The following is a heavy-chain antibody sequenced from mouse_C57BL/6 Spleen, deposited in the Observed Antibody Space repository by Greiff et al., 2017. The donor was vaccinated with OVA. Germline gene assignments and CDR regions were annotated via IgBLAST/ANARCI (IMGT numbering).Heavy chain of an antibody. V-gene: IGHV2-9-1*01. CDR1: GFSLTSYA. J-gene: IGHJ4*01. CDR2: IWTGGGT. Sequence: VNLVESGPGLVAPSQSLSITCTVSGFSLTSYAISWARQPPGKGLEWLGVIWTGGGTNYNSALKSRLSISQDNSKSQVFLKMNSLQTDDTARYYYARTDNNPSAMGYWGQGPSVTVSS. CDR3: ARTDNNPSAMGY.